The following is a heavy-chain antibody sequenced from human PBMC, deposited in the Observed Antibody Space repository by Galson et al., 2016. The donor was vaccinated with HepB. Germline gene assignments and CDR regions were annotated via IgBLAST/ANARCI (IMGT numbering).Heavy chain of an antibody. D-gene: IGHD5-24*01. CDR2: MHPNSGIT. J-gene: IGHJ6*02. V-gene: IGHV1-8*01. Sequence: SVKVSCKASGYTFTNYEINWVRQATGQGLESMGWMHPNSGITDFVQKFQGRVTMTRNTSLSTAYMELTSLRSDDTAVYYCARGIEGYRSSYYYTLDVWGQGTTVTVSS. CDR3: ARGIEGYRSSYYYTLDV. CDR1: GYTFTNYE.